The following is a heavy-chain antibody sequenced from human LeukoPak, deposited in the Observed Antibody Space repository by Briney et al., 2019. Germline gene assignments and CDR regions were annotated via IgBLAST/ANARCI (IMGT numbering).Heavy chain of an antibody. Sequence: GGSLRLSCAASGFTFSSYAMSWVRQAPGKGLEWVSYISSSGSTIYYADSVKGRFTISRDNAKNSLYLQMNSLRAENTAVYYCARDYRGANDYWGQGTLVTVSS. CDR2: ISSSGSTI. CDR3: ARDYRGANDY. CDR1: GFTFSSYA. V-gene: IGHV3-48*03. D-gene: IGHD3-10*01. J-gene: IGHJ4*02.